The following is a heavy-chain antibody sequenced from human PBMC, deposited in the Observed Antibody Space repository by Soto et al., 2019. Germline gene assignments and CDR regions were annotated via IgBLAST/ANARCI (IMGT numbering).Heavy chain of an antibody. CDR1: GGSFSGYY. CDR3: ARDIDY. V-gene: IGHV4-34*01. J-gene: IGHJ4*02. Sequence: SETLSLTCAVYGGSFSGYYWTWIRQPPGKGLEWIGEVYHSGSTRYNPSLKGRVTISVDKPNNQFSLKLTSMTGADTAVYYCARDIDYCGQGTLVTVSS. CDR2: VYHSGST.